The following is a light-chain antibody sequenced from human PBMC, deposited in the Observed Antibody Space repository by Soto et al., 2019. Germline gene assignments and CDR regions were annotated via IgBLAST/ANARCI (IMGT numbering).Light chain of an antibody. Sequence: QPVLTQPPSASGTPGQRVTISCSGSSSNIGSNTVNWYQQVPGTAPKLLIYSSNQRPSGVPDRFSGSKSGTSASLAISGLQSEDEADYYCAAWDDSLNGVVFGGGTKLTVL. CDR3: AAWDDSLNGVV. CDR2: SSN. J-gene: IGLJ2*01. CDR1: SSNIGSNT. V-gene: IGLV1-44*01.